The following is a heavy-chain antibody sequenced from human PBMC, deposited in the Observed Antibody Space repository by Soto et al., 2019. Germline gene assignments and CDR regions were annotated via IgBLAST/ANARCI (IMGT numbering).Heavy chain of an antibody. J-gene: IGHJ4*02. CDR1: GNSVSSTKYH. V-gene: IGHV4-39*01. Sequence: SDTLSLTCTVSGNSVSSTKYHWGLIRQTPWNDLHFIASMFYTGNTYYNPSLQSRATISADTSKNQFSLRLTSVTAADTAVYFCARTLGPRGSDYDGSDYRWTIDYWGQGTLVTVS. D-gene: IGHD3-22*01. CDR2: MFYTGNT. CDR3: ARTLGPRGSDYDGSDYRWTIDY.